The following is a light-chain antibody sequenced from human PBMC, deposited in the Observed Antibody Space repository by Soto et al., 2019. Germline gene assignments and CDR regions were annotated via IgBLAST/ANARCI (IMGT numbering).Light chain of an antibody. CDR1: QGIRND. CDR2: AAS. Sequence: AIPMTQSPSSLSASVGDRVTITCRASQGIRNDLGWYQQKPGKAPKLLIYAASSLQSGVPSRFSGSGSGTDFTLTISNLQPEDFATYYCLQDYNYPWTFGQGTKVEIK. V-gene: IGKV1-6*01. CDR3: LQDYNYPWT. J-gene: IGKJ1*01.